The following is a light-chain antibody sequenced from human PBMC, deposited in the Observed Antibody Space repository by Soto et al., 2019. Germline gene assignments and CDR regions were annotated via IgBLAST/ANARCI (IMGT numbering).Light chain of an antibody. CDR3: CSDAGSSLYV. CDR2: EIT. J-gene: IGLJ1*01. CDR1: SSDVGSFDF. Sequence: QSALTQPASVSGSPGQSITISCTRTSSDVGSFDFVSWYQQYPGKAPKVMIYEITKRPSGVSNRFSGSKSGNTASLTISGLQADDEADYYCCSDAGSSLYVFGTGTKVTVL. V-gene: IGLV2-23*02.